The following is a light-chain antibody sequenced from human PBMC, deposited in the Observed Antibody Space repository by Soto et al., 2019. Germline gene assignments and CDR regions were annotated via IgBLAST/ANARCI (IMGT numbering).Light chain of an antibody. CDR3: KSYAGSNTYV. CDR2: DDS. Sequence: SYELTQPPSVSVAPGQTARITCGGNNIGSKSVHWYQQKPGQAPVLVVDDDSDRPSGIPERFSGSKSGNTASLTVSGLQAADEADYFCKSYAGSNTYVFGSGTKVTVL. CDR1: NIGSKS. V-gene: IGLV3-21*02. J-gene: IGLJ1*01.